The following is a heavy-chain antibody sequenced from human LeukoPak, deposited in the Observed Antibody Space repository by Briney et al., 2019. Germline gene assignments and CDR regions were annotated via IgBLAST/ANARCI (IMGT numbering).Heavy chain of an antibody. CDR2: ISYDGSNE. V-gene: IGHV3-30*18. Sequence: GGSLRLSCAASGFTFSSYAMHWVCQAPGKELKWVAVISYDGSNEYYADSMKGRFTISRDNSRNTLYLQMNSLRAEDTAVYYCAKWMYYYDSSGFDYWGQGTLVTVSS. CDR1: GFTFSSYA. J-gene: IGHJ4*02. CDR3: AKWMYYYDSSGFDY. D-gene: IGHD3-22*01.